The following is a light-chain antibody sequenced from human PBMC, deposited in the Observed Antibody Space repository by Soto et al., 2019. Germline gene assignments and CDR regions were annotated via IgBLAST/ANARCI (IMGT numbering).Light chain of an antibody. CDR1: QGISSY. Sequence: DIQLTQSPSFLSASVGDRVTITCRASQGISSYLDWYQQKPGKAPKLMIYAASTLQSGVPSRFSGSGSGTEFTLTISSLQPEEFATYCCQQLNSYPLTVGGGTKVEIK. CDR2: AAS. J-gene: IGKJ4*01. CDR3: QQLNSYPLT. V-gene: IGKV1-9*01.